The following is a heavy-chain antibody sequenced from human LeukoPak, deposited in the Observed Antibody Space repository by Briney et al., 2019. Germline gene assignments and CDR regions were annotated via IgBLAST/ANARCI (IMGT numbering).Heavy chain of an antibody. CDR1: GFIVSSNF. Sequence: GGSLRLACAASGFIVSSNFVSWVRQAPGKGLEWVSVLYSGGSAYYADSVKGRFTISRDNSKNTLYLQMNSLRAEDTAVYYCARDGWGPTYYYDSSAYSYLDYWGQGTLVTVSS. J-gene: IGHJ4*02. CDR3: ARDGWGPTYYYDSSAYSYLDY. CDR2: LYSGGSA. V-gene: IGHV3-53*01. D-gene: IGHD3-22*01.